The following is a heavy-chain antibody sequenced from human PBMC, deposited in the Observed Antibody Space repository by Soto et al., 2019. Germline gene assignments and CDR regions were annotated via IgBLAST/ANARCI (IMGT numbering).Heavy chain of an antibody. V-gene: IGHV4-34*01. CDR2: INDRGSI. CDR1: GGSFSGYY. D-gene: IGHD3-9*01. J-gene: IGHJ2*01. Sequence: QVQLQQWGAGPLRPLETLSLTCGVSGGSFSGYYWAWIRQSPGKGLEWIGEINDRGSINYNQSLKSRVSSSVDTSKNHYSLNLRSVSAADTAVYYCARESHDILTGPPWVWYFDLWGRGTLVTVSS. CDR3: ARESHDILTGPPWVWYFDL.